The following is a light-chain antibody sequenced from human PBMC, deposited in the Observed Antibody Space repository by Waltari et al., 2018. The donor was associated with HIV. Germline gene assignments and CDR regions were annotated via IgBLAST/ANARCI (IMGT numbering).Light chain of an antibody. V-gene: IGLV1-40*01. CDR3: QSYDSSLNTI. Sequence: QSMLMQPPSVSGAPGQRVTISCTGSSSNLGTGYDVQWYQQIPGTAPKLLIYSSKNRPSGVPDRFSGSKSGTSASLAITGLQAEDEADYYCQSYDSSLNTIFGGGTKLTVL. J-gene: IGLJ2*01. CDR2: SSK. CDR1: SSNLGTGYD.